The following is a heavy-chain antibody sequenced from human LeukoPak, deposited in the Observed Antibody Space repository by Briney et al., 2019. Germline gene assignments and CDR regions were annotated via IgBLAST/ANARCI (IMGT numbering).Heavy chain of an antibody. CDR2: ISSSSSYI. J-gene: IGHJ4*02. Sequence: PGGSLRLSCAASGFTFSSYSMNWVRQAPGKGLEWVSSISSSSSYIYYADSVKGRFTISRDNAKNSVYLQMNSLRAEDTAVYYCARNVIGVVIFDYWGQGTLVTVSS. CDR3: ARNVIGVVIFDY. D-gene: IGHD3-3*01. CDR1: GFTFSSYS. V-gene: IGHV3-21*01.